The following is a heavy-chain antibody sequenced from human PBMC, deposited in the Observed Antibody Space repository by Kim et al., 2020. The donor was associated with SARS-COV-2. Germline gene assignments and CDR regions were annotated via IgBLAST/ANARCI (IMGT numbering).Heavy chain of an antibody. CDR2: INTNGNNI. CDR3: ARGAGYCSAGSCYHSDWFDP. V-gene: IGHV3-74*01. CDR1: GFTFSGFW. Sequence: GGSLRLSCAASGFTFSGFWMHWVRQAPGKGLVWVSHINTNGNNIGYADSVKGRFTISRDNAKKTLYLQIDNLRADDTAVYYCARGAGYCSAGSCYHSDWFDPWGQGTLVTVSS. J-gene: IGHJ5*02. D-gene: IGHD2-15*01.